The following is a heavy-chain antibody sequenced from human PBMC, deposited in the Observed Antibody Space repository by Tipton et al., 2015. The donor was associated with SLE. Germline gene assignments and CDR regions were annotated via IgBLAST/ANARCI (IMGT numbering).Heavy chain of an antibody. Sequence: TLSLTCTVSGGSISSGYYWGWIRQSPGKGLEWIGTIYHSGSTWYNPSLKSRVTMSVDTSKNQFSLRLISVTAADTAVYYCARGGVGGYDYFDHWGQGTLVTVSS. V-gene: IGHV4-38-2*02. J-gene: IGHJ4*02. CDR3: ARGGVGGYDYFDH. D-gene: IGHD5-12*01. CDR2: IYHSGST. CDR1: GGSISSGYY.